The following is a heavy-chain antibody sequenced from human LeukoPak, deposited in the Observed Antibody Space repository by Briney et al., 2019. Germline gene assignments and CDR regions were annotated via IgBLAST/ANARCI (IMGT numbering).Heavy chain of an antibody. D-gene: IGHD2-15*01. J-gene: IGHJ4*02. CDR1: GGSFSGYY. CDR3: AREWDYSEIEGGYYFDY. V-gene: IGHV4-34*01. CDR2: INHSGST. Sequence: PSETLSLTCAVYGGSFSGYYWSWIRQPPGKGLEWIGEINHSGSTNYNPSLKSRVTISVDTSMNQFSLKLSSVTAADTAVYYCAREWDYSEIEGGYYFDYWGQGTLVTVSS.